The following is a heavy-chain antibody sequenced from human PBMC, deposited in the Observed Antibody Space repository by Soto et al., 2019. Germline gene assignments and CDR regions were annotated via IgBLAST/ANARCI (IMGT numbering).Heavy chain of an antibody. D-gene: IGHD1-1*01. Sequence: SKTLSLTCSFSVGSISTVDYFCAGIRQPPGQALEYIGYIYKSTTTYYNPSFESRDAISLDTSKSQFSLTVTSVTAADTAVYFCARVCHCLTGRCFPSWFEYWGQGTLVNASS. CDR1: VGSISTVDYF. V-gene: IGHV4-30-4*01. CDR3: ARVCHCLTGRCFPSWFEY. CDR2: IYKSTTT. J-gene: IGHJ5*01.